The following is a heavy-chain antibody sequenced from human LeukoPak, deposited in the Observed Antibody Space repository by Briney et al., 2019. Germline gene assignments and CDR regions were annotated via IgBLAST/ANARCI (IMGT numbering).Heavy chain of an antibody. V-gene: IGHV3-23*01. CDR1: GFTFSSYA. Sequence: PEGSLRLSCAASGFTFSSYAMSWVRQAPGKGLEWVSAISGSGGSTYYADSVKGRFTISRDNSKNTLYLQMNSLRAEDTAVYYCAKRMYYYYGMDVWGQGTTVTVSS. D-gene: IGHD2/OR15-2a*01. CDR2: ISGSGGST. CDR3: AKRMYYYYGMDV. J-gene: IGHJ6*02.